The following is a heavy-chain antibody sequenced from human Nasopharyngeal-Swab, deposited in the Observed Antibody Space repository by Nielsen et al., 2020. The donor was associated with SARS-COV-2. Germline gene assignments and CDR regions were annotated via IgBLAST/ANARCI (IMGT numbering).Heavy chain of an antibody. Sequence: SETLSLTCTVSGGSISSSSYYWGWIRQPPGKGLEWIGSIYYSGSTYYNPSLKSRVTISVDTSKNQFSLKLSSVTAADTAVYYCARDYDRWRVFDYWGQGTLVTVSS. CDR3: ARDYDRWRVFDY. D-gene: IGHD6-19*01. CDR2: IYYSGST. CDR1: GGSISSSSYY. V-gene: IGHV4-39*07. J-gene: IGHJ4*02.